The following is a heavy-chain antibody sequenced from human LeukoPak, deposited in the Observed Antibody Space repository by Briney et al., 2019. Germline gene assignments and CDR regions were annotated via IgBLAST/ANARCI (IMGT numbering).Heavy chain of an antibody. CDR3: ARGGSSRFDQ. Sequence: GGSLRLSCAASGFTFTTYWMSWVRQAPGKGLEWVAKISPDGSEKYYVDSVKGRFTISRDNAKNSLDLQMSSLRADDTAVYYCARGGSSRFDQWGQGTLVTVSS. CDR1: GFTFTTYW. D-gene: IGHD6-13*01. V-gene: IGHV3-7*04. J-gene: IGHJ4*02. CDR2: ISPDGSEK.